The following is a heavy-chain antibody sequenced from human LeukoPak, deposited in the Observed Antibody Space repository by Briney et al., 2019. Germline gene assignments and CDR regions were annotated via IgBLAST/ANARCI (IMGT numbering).Heavy chain of an antibody. CDR3: ASPSIVGALAPFDI. V-gene: IGHV1-69*13. Sequence: ASVKVSCKASGGTFSSYAISWVRQAPGQGLEWMGGIIPIFGTANYAQKFQGRVTITADESTSTAYMELSSLRSEDTAVYYCASPSIVGALAPFDIWGQGTMVTVSS. J-gene: IGHJ3*02. CDR2: IIPIFGTA. CDR1: GGTFSSYA. D-gene: IGHD1-26*01.